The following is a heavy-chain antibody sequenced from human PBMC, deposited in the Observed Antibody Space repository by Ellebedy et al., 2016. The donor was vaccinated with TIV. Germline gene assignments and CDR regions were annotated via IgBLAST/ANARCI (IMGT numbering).Heavy chain of an antibody. D-gene: IGHD3-16*02. Sequence: GESLKISCAASGFTFRSYGMSWVRQAPGRGLEWLSGLSGSGGNTYYADAVKGRFTISRDNSKETLFLVMNSLRAEDTAIYYCARAPYDYSWGSYHYPYGLDVWGQGTTVTVSS. J-gene: IGHJ6*02. V-gene: IGHV3-23*01. CDR2: LSGSGGNT. CDR3: ARAPYDYSWGSYHYPYGLDV. CDR1: GFTFRSYG.